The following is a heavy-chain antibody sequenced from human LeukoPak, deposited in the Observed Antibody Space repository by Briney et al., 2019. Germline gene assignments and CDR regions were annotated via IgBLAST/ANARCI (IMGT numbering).Heavy chain of an antibody. CDR3: AKDFSSRSSPYYYYYYMDV. D-gene: IGHD6-13*01. Sequence: GRSLRLSCAASGFTFSSYVMYWVRQAPGKGLEWVAIISYDGSNEYYADSVKGRFTISRDNSKNTLYLQMNSLRTEDTALYYCAKDFSSRSSPYYYYYYMDVWGKGTTVTVSS. CDR1: GFTFSSYV. J-gene: IGHJ6*03. CDR2: ISYDGSNE. V-gene: IGHV3-30*04.